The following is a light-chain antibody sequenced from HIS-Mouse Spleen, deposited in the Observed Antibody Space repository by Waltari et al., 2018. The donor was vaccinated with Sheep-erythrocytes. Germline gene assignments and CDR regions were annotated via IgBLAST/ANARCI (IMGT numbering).Light chain of an antibody. Sequence: SYELTQPPSVSVSPGQTARLTCSGDAMPTQSAYWYQQKPGQAPVLVIYKDSERPSGIPERFSGSSSGTTVTLTISGVQAEDEADYYCQSADSSGTYVFGTGTKVTVL. J-gene: IGLJ1*01. V-gene: IGLV3-25*03. CDR1: AMPTQS. CDR2: KDS. CDR3: QSADSSGTYV.